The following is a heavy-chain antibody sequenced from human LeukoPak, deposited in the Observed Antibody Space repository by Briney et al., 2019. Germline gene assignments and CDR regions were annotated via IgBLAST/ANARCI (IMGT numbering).Heavy chain of an antibody. J-gene: IGHJ6*02. CDR2: INHSGST. V-gene: IGHV4-34*01. CDR3: ARLTWGSYYYYGMDV. D-gene: IGHD1-26*01. Sequence: SETLSLTCAVYGGSFSGYYWSWIRQPPGKGLEWIGEINHSGSTNYNPSLKSRVTISVDTSKNQFSLKLSSVTAAGTAVYYCARLTWGSYYYYGMDVWGQGTTVTVSS. CDR1: GGSFSGYY.